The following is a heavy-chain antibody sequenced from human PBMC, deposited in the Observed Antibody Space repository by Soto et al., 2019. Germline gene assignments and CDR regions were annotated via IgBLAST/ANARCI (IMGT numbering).Heavy chain of an antibody. CDR3: ARQIYDSDTGPNFQYYFDS. Sequence: GESLKISCKGSGYSFAGYWITWVRQKPGKGLEWMGRIDPSDSQTYYSPSFRGHVTISATKSITTVFLQWSSLRASDTAMYYCARQIYDSDTGPNFQYYFDSWGQGTPVTVSP. CDR1: GYSFAGYW. J-gene: IGHJ4*02. CDR2: IDPSDSQT. V-gene: IGHV5-10-1*01. D-gene: IGHD3-22*01.